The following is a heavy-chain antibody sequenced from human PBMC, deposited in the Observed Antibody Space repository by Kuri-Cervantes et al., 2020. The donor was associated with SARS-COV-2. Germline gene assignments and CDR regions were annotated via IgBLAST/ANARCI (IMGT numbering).Heavy chain of an antibody. D-gene: IGHD5-18*01. CDR3: VCDTNRVKVY. CDR2: INQDGSAT. J-gene: IGHJ4*02. Sequence: GESLKISCAVSGFTFRSYWMSWVRQAPGKGLEYVANINQDGSATYHVDSVKGRFTISRDNTESSLYLQMNSLRAEDTAVYYCVCDTNRVKVYWGQGTLVTVSS. CDR1: GFTFRSYW. V-gene: IGHV3-7*02.